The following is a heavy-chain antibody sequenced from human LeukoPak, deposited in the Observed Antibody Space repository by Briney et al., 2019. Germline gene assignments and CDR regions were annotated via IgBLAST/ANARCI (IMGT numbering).Heavy chain of an antibody. CDR3: ARDRYCSGGSCYRAAFDI. V-gene: IGHV3-30-3*01. CDR1: GFTFSSYA. J-gene: IGHJ3*02. D-gene: IGHD2-15*01. CDR2: TSYDGSNK. Sequence: PGGSLRLSCAASGFTFSSYAMHWVRQAPGKGLEWVAVTSYDGSNKYYADSVKGRFTISRDNSKNTLYLQMNSLRAEDTAVYYCARDRYCSGGSCYRAAFDIWGQGTMVTVSS.